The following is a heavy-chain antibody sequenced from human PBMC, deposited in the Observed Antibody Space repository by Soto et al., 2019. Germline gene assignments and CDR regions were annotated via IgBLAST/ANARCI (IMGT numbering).Heavy chain of an antibody. CDR3: VRDYARGWCQF. J-gene: IGHJ4*02. D-gene: IGHD2-8*02. CDR2: ISFDGDK. CDR1: GFDFSNSG. V-gene: IGHV3-30*03. Sequence: QVKLVESGGGVVQPGTSLRLSCTASGFDFSNSGIQWDRQTPGKGLEWVALISFDGDKYYVDSVKGRFTISRDNPTNTVYLQMNRLRPEDTGVYYCVRDYARGWCQFWGQGTLVSVSS.